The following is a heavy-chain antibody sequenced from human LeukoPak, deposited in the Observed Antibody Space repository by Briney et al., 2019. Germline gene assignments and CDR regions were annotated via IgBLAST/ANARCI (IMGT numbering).Heavy chain of an antibody. D-gene: IGHD3-10*01. J-gene: IGHJ3*02. Sequence: ASVKVSCKASGYTFTGYYMHWVRQAPGQGLEWMGWINPNSGGTNYAQKFQGRVTMTRDTSISTAYMELSSLRSEDTAVYYCARDGGGSGSNDAFDIWGQGTMVTVSS. CDR1: GYTFTGYY. CDR2: INPNSGGT. V-gene: IGHV1-2*02. CDR3: ARDGGGSGSNDAFDI.